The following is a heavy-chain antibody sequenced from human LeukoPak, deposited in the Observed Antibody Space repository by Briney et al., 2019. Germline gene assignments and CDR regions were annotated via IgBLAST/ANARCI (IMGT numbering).Heavy chain of an antibody. CDR1: GFTFSSYG. CDR3: AKSSHQYCSGGSCYLGWFDP. CDR2: IRYDGSNK. V-gene: IGHV3-30*02. J-gene: IGHJ5*02. Sequence: GGSLRLSCAASGFTFSSYGMHWVRQAPGKGLEWVAFIRYDGSNKYYADSVKGRFTISRDNSKNTLYLQMNSLRAEDTAVYYCAKSSHQYCSGGSCYLGWFDPWGQGTLVTVSS. D-gene: IGHD2-15*01.